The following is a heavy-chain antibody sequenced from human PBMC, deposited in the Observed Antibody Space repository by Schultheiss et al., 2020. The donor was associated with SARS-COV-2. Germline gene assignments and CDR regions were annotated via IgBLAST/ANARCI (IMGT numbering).Heavy chain of an antibody. J-gene: IGHJ4*02. CDR3: ARWEDYGDYGFDY. D-gene: IGHD4-17*01. CDR1: GGSISSSSYY. V-gene: IGHV4-39*07. Sequence: SETLSLTCTVSGGSISSSSYYWGWIRQPPGKGLEWIGSIYYSGSTNYNPSLKSRVTISVDKSKNQFSLKLSSVTAADTAVYYCARWEDYGDYGFDYWGQGTLVTVAS. CDR2: IYYSGST.